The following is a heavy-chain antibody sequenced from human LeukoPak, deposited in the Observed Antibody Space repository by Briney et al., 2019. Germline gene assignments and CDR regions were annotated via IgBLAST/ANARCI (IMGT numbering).Heavy chain of an antibody. CDR1: GYPFGSYG. V-gene: IGHV1-18*01. CDR3: ARDHGGKVDRYFDL. Sequence: ASVKVSCKASGYPFGSYGIGWVRQAPGQGLEWMGWNSGYKGNTKYAQKFQGRVTMTTDTSTSTAYMELRSLRSDDTAVYYCARDHGGKVDRYFDLWGRGTLVTVSS. D-gene: IGHD2-15*01. CDR2: NSGYKGNT. J-gene: IGHJ2*01.